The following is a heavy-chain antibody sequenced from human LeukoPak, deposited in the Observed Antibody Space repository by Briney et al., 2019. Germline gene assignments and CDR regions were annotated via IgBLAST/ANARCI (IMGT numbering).Heavy chain of an antibody. CDR2: IYYRGSA. V-gene: IGHV4-59*08. CDR1: GDSINSYY. CDR3: ARYSSGWLNAFDI. D-gene: IGHD6-19*01. Sequence: SETLSLTCTVSGDSINSYYWSWIRQPPGKGLEWLGYIYYRGSANYNPSLKSRVTISVDTSKNQFSLMLTSVTAADTAVYYCARYSSGWLNAFDIWGQGTMVTVSS. J-gene: IGHJ3*02.